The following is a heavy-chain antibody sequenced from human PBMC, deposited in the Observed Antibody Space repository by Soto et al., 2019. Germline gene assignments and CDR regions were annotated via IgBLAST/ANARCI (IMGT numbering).Heavy chain of an antibody. D-gene: IGHD6-13*01. V-gene: IGHV1-69*13. CDR1: GGPFSSYA. J-gene: IGHJ5*02. CDR2: IIPIFGTA. Sequence: ASVKVSCKASGGPFSSYAISWVRRAPGQGLEWMGGIIPIFGTADYAQKFQGRVTITADESKSTAYMELSSLRYEDTAVYYCAREGSSSWFRFDPWGQGTLVTVSS. CDR3: AREGSSSWFRFDP.